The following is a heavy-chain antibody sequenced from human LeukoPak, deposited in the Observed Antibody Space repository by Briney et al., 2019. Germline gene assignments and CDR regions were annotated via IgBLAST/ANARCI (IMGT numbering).Heavy chain of an antibody. CDR1: GFTFSSYA. Sequence: GGSLRLSCAASGFTFSSYAMSWVRQAPGKGLEWVSAISGSGGSTYYADSVKGRFTISRDNSKNTLYLQMNSLRADDTAVYYCATSVDTAMVSDYWGQGTLVTVSS. CDR2: ISGSGGST. D-gene: IGHD5-18*01. J-gene: IGHJ4*02. CDR3: ATSVDTAMVSDY. V-gene: IGHV3-23*01.